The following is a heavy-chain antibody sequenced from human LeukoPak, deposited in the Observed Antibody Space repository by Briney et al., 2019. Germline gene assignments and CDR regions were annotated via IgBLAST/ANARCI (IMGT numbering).Heavy chain of an antibody. CDR2: IHYSGST. Sequence: SETLSLTCTVSGGSISTYYWSRIRQPPGKGLEWIGYIHYSGSTNYNPSLRSRVTISVDTSKNQFSLKLSSATAADTAVYFCARRAINSVMFDYWGQGTLVTVSS. V-gene: IGHV4-59*08. CDR3: ARRAINSVMFDY. D-gene: IGHD3-16*01. J-gene: IGHJ4*02. CDR1: GGSISTYY.